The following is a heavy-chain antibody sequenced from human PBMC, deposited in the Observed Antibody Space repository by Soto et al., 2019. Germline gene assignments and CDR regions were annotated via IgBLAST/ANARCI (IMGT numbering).Heavy chain of an antibody. CDR3: AKDSSGYPGGYFDS. D-gene: IGHD3-22*01. CDR2: ISGSGGST. V-gene: IGHV3-23*01. CDR1: GFTFSNYG. J-gene: IGHJ4*02. Sequence: GSLRLSCAASGFTFSNYGMHWVRQAPGKGLEWVSAISGSGGSTYYADSVKGRFTISRDNSKNTLYLQMNSLRAEDTAVYYCAKDSSGYPGGYFDSWGQGTLVTVPQ.